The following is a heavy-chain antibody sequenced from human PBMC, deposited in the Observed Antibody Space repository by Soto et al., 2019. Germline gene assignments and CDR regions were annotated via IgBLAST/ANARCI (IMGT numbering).Heavy chain of an antibody. D-gene: IGHD1-26*01. CDR3: AKDTRIEWEQNDAFDI. CDR2: ISGSGGST. J-gene: IGHJ3*02. V-gene: IGHV3-23*01. CDR1: GFTFSSYA. Sequence: GGSLRLSCAASGFTFSSYAMSWVRQAPGKGLEWVSAISGSGGSTYYADSVKGRFTISRDNSKNTLYLQMNSLRAEDTAVYYCAKDTRIEWEQNDAFDIWGQGTMVTVSS.